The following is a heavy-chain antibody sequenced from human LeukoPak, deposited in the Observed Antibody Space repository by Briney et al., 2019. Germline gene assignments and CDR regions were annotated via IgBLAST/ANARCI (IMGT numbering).Heavy chain of an antibody. CDR3: TTDTDIVATTSPNY. V-gene: IGHV3-15*01. Sequence: PGGSLILSCAASGFTFSIAWMSRVRQAPGKGLEWVDRIKSKTDGGTTDYAAPVKGRFTISRDDSKNTLYLQMNSLKTEDTAVYYCTTDTDIVATTSPNYWGQGTLVTVSS. CDR1: GFTFSIAW. CDR2: IKSKTDGGTT. D-gene: IGHD5-12*01. J-gene: IGHJ4*02.